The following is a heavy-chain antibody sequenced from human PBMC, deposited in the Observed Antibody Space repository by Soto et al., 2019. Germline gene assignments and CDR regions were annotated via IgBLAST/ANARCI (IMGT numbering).Heavy chain of an antibody. D-gene: IGHD6-19*01. CDR1: GGTLNKHA. CDR3: ARGGTSGWLKGAYDV. CDR2: IIPMFGIQ. J-gene: IGHJ3*01. Sequence: QVQLVQSGAEVKKPGSSVKLSCKASGGTLNKHAITWVRRAPGQGLEWLGGIIPMFGIQNYPQKFQGRVTITADDSTNTSHMELSSLTSDDTAVYFCARGGTSGWLKGAYDVWGQGTMVTVS. V-gene: IGHV1-69*01.